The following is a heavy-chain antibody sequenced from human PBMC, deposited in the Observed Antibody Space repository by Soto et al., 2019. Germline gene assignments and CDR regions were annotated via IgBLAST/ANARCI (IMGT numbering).Heavy chain of an antibody. V-gene: IGHV3-74*01. CDR3: GRGGAKTVMAYES. CDR2: INHDGSST. J-gene: IGHJ5*02. D-gene: IGHD5-18*01. CDR1: GFTFSGYW. Sequence: PGGSLRLSCAASGFTFSGYWMGWVRQAPGKGLEWVAHINHDGSSTNYAASVRGRFTISRDTAKNTLYLQMNSARVVETAAYYCGRGGAKTVMAYESWGPGTLVTVSS.